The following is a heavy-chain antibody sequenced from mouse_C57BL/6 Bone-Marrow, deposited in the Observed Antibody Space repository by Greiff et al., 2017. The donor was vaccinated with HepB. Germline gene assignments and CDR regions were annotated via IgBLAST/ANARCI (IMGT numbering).Heavy chain of an antibody. CDR2: IDPSDSYT. Sequence: QVQLQQPGAELVRPGTSVKLSCKASGYTFTSYWMHWVKQRPGQGLEWIGVIDPSDSYTNYNQKFKGKATLTVDTSSSTAYMKLSSLTSEDSAVYYSGDCYYLDYWGQGTSLTVSS. CDR1: GYTFTSYW. J-gene: IGHJ2*02. V-gene: IGHV1-59*01. CDR3: GDCYYLDY.